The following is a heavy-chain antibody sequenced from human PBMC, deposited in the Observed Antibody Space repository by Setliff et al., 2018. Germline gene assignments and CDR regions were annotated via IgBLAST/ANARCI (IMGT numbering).Heavy chain of an antibody. CDR3: AHIRRDYYVSSGYYYYY. Sequence: SGPTLVNPTQTLTLTCTFSGFSLITSGVGVGWIRQPPGKALERLALIYWDDDKRYNPSLKSRRTITKDTSKNQVVLTMNNMDPVDTATYYCAHIRRDYYVSSGYYYYYWDQRQLVTVSS. V-gene: IGHV2-5*02. CDR2: IYWDDDK. D-gene: IGHD3-22*01. CDR1: GFSLITSGVG. J-gene: IGHJ4*02.